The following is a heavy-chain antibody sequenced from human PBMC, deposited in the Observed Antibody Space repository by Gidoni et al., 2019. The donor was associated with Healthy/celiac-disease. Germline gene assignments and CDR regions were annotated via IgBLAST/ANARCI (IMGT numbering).Heavy chain of an antibody. J-gene: IGHJ4*02. CDR2: INPNSGGT. V-gene: IGHV1-2*02. CDR3: ARGDYCSSTSCYGFDY. CDR1: GYPFTGYY. D-gene: IGHD2-2*01. Sequence: QVQLVQSGAEVKKPGASVKVSCKASGYPFTGYYMPWVRQAPGQGLEWMGWINPNSGGTNYAQKCQGRVTMTRDTSISTAYMELSRLRSDDTAVYYCARGDYCSSTSCYGFDYWGQGTLVTVSS.